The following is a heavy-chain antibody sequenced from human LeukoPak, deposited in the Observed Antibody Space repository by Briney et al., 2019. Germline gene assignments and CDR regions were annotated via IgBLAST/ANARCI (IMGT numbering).Heavy chain of an antibody. J-gene: IGHJ3*02. CDR1: GGSISSGGYY. D-gene: IGHD4-17*01. CDR3: ARDSAPDYGDYVRGAFDI. CDR2: IYYSGST. Sequence: PSETLSLTCTVPGGSISSGGYYWSWIRQHPGKGLEWIGHIYYSGSTYYNPSIKSRVIISVDTSKNQFSLKLSSVTAADTAVYYCARDSAPDYGDYVRGAFDIWGQGTMVTVSS. V-gene: IGHV4-31*03.